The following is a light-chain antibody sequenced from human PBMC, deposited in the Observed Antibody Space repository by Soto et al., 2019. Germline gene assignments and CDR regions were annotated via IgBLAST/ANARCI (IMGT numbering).Light chain of an antibody. CDR1: SSDVGAYNY. Sequence: QSVLTQPRSVSGSPGQSVTISCTGTSSDVGAYNYVSWYQQHPGKAPKLMIYHVTKRPSGVPDRFSGSKSGNAASLIISGLQAEDEADYYCCTDAGTYKVFGTGTKLTVL. V-gene: IGLV2-11*01. CDR3: CTDAGTYKV. J-gene: IGLJ1*01. CDR2: HVT.